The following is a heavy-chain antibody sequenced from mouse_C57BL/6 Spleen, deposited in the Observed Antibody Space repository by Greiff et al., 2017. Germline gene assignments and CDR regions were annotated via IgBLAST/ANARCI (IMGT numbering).Heavy chain of an antibody. CDR3: AREGGLRRRDTGYFDV. D-gene: IGHD2-4*01. V-gene: IGHV1-82*01. Sequence: QVQLKESGPELVKPGASVKISCKASGYAFSSSWMNWVKQRPGKGLEWIGRIYPGDGDTNYNGKFKGKATLTADKSSSTAYMQLSSLTSEDSAVYFCAREGGLRRRDTGYFDVWGTGTTVTVSS. CDR1: GYAFSSSW. CDR2: IYPGDGDT. J-gene: IGHJ1*03.